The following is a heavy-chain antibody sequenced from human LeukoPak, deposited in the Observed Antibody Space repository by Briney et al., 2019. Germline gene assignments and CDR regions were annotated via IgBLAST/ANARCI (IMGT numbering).Heavy chain of an antibody. Sequence: ASVKVSCKASGYTFTSYYMHWVRQAPGQGLEWMGIINPSGGNTNYARKFQGRVTMTRDTSTSTVYMELSSLRSEDAAVYYCASLWNDVGDYWGQGTLVSVSS. CDR2: INPSGGNT. CDR3: ASLWNDVGDY. CDR1: GYTFTSYY. D-gene: IGHD1-1*01. V-gene: IGHV1-46*01. J-gene: IGHJ4*02.